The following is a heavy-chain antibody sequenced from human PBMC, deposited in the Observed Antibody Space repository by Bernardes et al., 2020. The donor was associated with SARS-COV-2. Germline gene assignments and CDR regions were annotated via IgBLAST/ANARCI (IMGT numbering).Heavy chain of an antibody. V-gene: IGHV4-59*01. CDR2: LYYTGST. J-gene: IGHJ4*02. CDR3: ARGFDS. Sequence: SETLSLTRTVSGGSIRASYWSWFLQPPGKGLEWIGYLYYTGSTNYNPSLQSRVTISVDTSKNQFSLKLGSVTAADTAVYYCARGFDSWGQGILVTVSS. CDR1: GGSIRASY.